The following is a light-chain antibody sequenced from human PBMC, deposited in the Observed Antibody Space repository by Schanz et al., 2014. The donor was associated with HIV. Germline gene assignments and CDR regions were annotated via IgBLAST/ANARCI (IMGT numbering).Light chain of an antibody. CDR3: SSYAATSNVL. CDR1: SSDVGTYNS. J-gene: IGLJ3*02. V-gene: IGLV2-14*03. Sequence: QSALTQPASVSGSPGQSITISCTGSSSDVGTYNSVSWYHQHPGKAPKLIIYGVANRPSGVSHRFSGSKSGNTASLTVSGLQAEDEADYYCSSYAATSNVLFGGGTKLTVL. CDR2: GVA.